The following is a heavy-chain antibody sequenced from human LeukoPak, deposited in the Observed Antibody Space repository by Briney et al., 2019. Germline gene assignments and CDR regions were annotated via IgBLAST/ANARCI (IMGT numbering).Heavy chain of an antibody. CDR3: ARREVVPAAPLGP. CDR2: IIPIFGTA. Sequence: GSSVKVSCKASGGTFSSYAISWVRQALGQGLEWMGGIIPIFGTANYAQKFQGRVTITTDESTSTAYMELSSLRSEDTAVYYCARREVVPAAPLGPWGQGTLVTVSS. D-gene: IGHD2-2*01. J-gene: IGHJ5*02. V-gene: IGHV1-69*05. CDR1: GGTFSSYA.